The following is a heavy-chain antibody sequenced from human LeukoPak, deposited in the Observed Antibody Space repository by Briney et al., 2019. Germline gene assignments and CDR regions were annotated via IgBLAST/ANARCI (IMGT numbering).Heavy chain of an antibody. Sequence: TSETLSLTCTVSGGSISSYYWSWIRQPPGKGLEWIGYIYYSGSTNYNPSLKSRVTISVDTSKNQFSLKLSSVTAADTAVYYCARSSRGLALEFDYWGQGTLVTVSS. CDR3: ARSSRGLALEFDY. V-gene: IGHV4-59*01. CDR1: GGSISSYY. D-gene: IGHD1-1*01. CDR2: IYYSGST. J-gene: IGHJ4*02.